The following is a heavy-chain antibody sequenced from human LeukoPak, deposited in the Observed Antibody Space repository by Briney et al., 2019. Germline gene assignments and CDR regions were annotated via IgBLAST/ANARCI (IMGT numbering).Heavy chain of an antibody. CDR1: GGSVSSGSYY. CDR2: IYYSGST. CDR3: ARNSYGYSDY. D-gene: IGHD5-18*01. J-gene: IGHJ4*02. Sequence: PSETLSLTCTVSGGSVSSGSYYWSWIRQPPGKGLEWIGCIYYSGSTNYNPSLKSRVTISVDTSKNQFSLKLSSVTAADTAVYYCARNSYGYSDYWGQGTLVTVSS. V-gene: IGHV4-61*01.